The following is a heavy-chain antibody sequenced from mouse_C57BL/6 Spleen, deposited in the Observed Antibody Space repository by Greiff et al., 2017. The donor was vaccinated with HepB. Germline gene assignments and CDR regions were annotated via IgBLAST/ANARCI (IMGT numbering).Heavy chain of an antibody. CDR2: IWGVGST. Sequence: QVQLQQSGPGLVAPSQSLSITCTVSGFSLTSYGVDWVRQSPGKGLEWLGVIWGVGSTNYNSALNSRLSISKDNSKSQVFLKMNSLQTDDTAMYYCARTAQDLYAMDYWGQGTSVTVSS. CDR3: ARTAQDLYAMDY. J-gene: IGHJ4*01. CDR1: GFSLTSYG. V-gene: IGHV2-6*01. D-gene: IGHD3-2*02.